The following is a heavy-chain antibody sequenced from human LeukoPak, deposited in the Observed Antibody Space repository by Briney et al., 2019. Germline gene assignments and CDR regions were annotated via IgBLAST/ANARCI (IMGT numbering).Heavy chain of an antibody. V-gene: IGHV3-23*01. CDR3: AKDAPYYYDSSGYGV. CDR2: ISDSGGST. CDR1: GFTFSNYA. Sequence: TGGSLRLSWAASGFTFSNYAMSWVRQAPGKGLGWVSAISDSGGSTYYADSVKGRFTISRDNSKNTLYLQMNSLRAEDTAVYYCAKDAPYYYDSSGYGVWGQGTMVTVSS. J-gene: IGHJ3*01. D-gene: IGHD3-22*01.